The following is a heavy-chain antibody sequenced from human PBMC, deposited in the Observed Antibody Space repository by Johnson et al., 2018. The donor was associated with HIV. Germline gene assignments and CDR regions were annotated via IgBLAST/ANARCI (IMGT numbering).Heavy chain of an antibody. CDR1: GFSVSNNY. V-gene: IGHV3-53*01. CDR2: IYGGGST. Sequence: VQLVESGGGLIQPGGSLRLSCAASGFSVSNNYMSWVRQAPGKGLEWVSVIYGGGSTYYADSVKGRFTISRDNSKNTLYLQMNSLRAEDTAVYYCARDDSGSKSLGAFDIWGQGTMVTVSS. D-gene: IGHD1-26*01. J-gene: IGHJ3*02. CDR3: ARDDSGSKSLGAFDI.